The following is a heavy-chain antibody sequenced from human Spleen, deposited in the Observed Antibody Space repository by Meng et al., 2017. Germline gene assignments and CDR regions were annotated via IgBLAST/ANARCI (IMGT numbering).Heavy chain of an antibody. CDR3: AAGYSSTWFDY. CDR2: IYQSGST. D-gene: IGHD6-13*01. V-gene: IGHV4-4*02. CDR1: GGSISSNNW. J-gene: IGHJ4*02. Sequence: SETLSLTCAVSGGSISSNNWWSWVRQSPGKGLEWIGEIYQSGSTNYNPSLRSRVTISVDKSKNQFSLKLRSVTAADTAVYYCAAGYSSTWFDYWGQGTVVTVSS.